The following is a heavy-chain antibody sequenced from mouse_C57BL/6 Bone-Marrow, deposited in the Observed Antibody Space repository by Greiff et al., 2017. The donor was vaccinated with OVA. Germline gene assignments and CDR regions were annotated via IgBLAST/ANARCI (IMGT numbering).Heavy chain of an antibody. CDR1: GFTFSSYA. CDR2: ISDGGSYT. V-gene: IGHV5-4*01. CDR3: ASNWVAMDY. D-gene: IGHD4-1*01. Sequence: EVQGVESGGGLVKPGGSLKLSCAASGFTFSSYAMSWVRQTPEKRLEWVATISDGGSYTYYPDNVKGRFTISRDNAKNNLYLQMSHLKSEDTAMYYCASNWVAMDYWGQGTSVTVSS. J-gene: IGHJ4*01.